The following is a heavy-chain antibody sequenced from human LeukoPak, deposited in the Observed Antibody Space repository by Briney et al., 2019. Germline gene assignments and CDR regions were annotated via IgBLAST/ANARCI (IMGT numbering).Heavy chain of an antibody. J-gene: IGHJ4*02. Sequence: GESLKISCKGSGYSFTSYWIGWVRQMPGKGLEWMGIIYPGDSDTRYSPSFQGQVTISADKSISTAYLQWSSLKASDTAMYYCARLTIPSGYSSSWSYIGYWGQGTLVTVSS. V-gene: IGHV5-51*01. D-gene: IGHD6-13*01. CDR1: GYSFTSYW. CDR3: ARLTIPSGYSSSWSYIGY. CDR2: IYPGDSDT.